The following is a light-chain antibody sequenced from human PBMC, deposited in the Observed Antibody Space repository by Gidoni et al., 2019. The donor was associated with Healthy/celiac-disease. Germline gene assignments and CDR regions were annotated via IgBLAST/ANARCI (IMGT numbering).Light chain of an antibody. CDR1: QSISSY. CDR3: QQSYSTSWT. J-gene: IGKJ1*01. Sequence: DIQMSQSPSSLSASAGDRVTITCRASQSISSYLNWYQQKPGKAPKLLIYAASSLQSGVPSRLSGSGSGTDFTLTISSLKPEDFATYYCQQSYSTSWTFGQGTKVEIK. V-gene: IGKV1-39*01. CDR2: AAS.